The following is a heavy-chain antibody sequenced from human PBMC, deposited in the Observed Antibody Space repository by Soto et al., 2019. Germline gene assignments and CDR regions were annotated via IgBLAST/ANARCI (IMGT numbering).Heavy chain of an antibody. CDR2: IYYSGST. CDR3: ARHVLVRGKLGGMDV. D-gene: IGHD3-22*01. CDR1: GGSISSSSYY. V-gene: IGHV4-39*01. Sequence: QLQLQESGPGLVKPSETLSLTCTVSGGSISSSSYYWGWIRQPPGKGLEWIGSIYYSGSTYYNPSLKSRVTLSVDTSENQFSLKLSCVTAADTSVYYCARHVLVRGKLGGMDVWGQGTTVTVSS. J-gene: IGHJ6*02.